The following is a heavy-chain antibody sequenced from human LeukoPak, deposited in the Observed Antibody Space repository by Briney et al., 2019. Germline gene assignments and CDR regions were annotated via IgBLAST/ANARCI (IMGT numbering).Heavy chain of an antibody. CDR1: GGTFSSYA. Sequence: SVKVSCKASGGTFSSYAISWVRQAPGQGLEWMGGIIPIFGTANYAQKFQGRVTITADESTSTAYMELSSLGSEDTAVYYCARDGPRGNYMDVWGKGTTVTVSS. D-gene: IGHD3-10*01. CDR2: IIPIFGTA. J-gene: IGHJ6*03. CDR3: ARDGPRGNYMDV. V-gene: IGHV1-69*13.